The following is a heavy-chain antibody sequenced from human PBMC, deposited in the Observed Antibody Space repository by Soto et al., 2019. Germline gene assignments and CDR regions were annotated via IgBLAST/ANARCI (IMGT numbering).Heavy chain of an antibody. CDR3: ARARGYDTLTGYPYYFDY. J-gene: IGHJ4*02. CDR1: GFTFRSYW. CDR2: IKQDGSKK. Sequence: PGGSLRLSCVASGFTFRSYWMSWFRQAPGKGLEWVANIKQDGSKKYYVDSVKGRFTISRDNAKNSLYLEMDSLRAEDTAAYYCARARGYDTLTGYPYYFDYWGQSTLVTVSS. V-gene: IGHV3-7*01. D-gene: IGHD3-9*01.